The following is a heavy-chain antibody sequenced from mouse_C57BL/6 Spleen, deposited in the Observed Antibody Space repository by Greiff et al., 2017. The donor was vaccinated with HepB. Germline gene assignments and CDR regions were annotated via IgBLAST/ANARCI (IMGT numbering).Heavy chain of an antibody. V-gene: IGHV5-17*01. J-gene: IGHJ3*01. CDR3: ARPLGFAY. CDR2: ISSGSSTI. CDR1: GFTFSDYG. Sequence: EVKLQESGGGLVKPGGSLKLSCAASGFTFSDYGMHWVRQAPEKGLEWVAYISSGSSTIYYADTVKGRFTISRDNAKNTLFLQMTSLRSEDTAMYYCARPLGFAYWGQGTLVTVSA.